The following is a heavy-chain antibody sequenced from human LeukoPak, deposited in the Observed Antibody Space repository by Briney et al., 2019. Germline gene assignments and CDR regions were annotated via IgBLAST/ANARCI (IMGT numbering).Heavy chain of an antibody. V-gene: IGHV4-39*01. D-gene: IGHD3-22*01. CDR3: ARLLGMSSGSSYFDY. CDR1: GGSISSSDFY. Sequence: LETLSLTCTVSGGSISSSDFYWGWIRQPPGKGLEWIGSISYSGNTYYNPSLKSRVTISVDTSKNQFCLKLSSVTAADTAVYYCARLLGMSSGSSYFDYWGQGTLVTVSS. J-gene: IGHJ4*02. CDR2: ISYSGNT.